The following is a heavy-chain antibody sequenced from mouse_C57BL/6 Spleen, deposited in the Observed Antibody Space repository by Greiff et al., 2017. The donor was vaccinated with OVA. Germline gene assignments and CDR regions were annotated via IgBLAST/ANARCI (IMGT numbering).Heavy chain of an antibody. CDR1: GYSITSGYY. V-gene: IGHV3-6*01. D-gene: IGHD1-1*01. J-gene: IGHJ4*01. CDR2: ISYDGSN. Sequence: EVQVVESGPGLVKPSQSLSLTCSVTGYSITSGYYWNWIRQFPGNKLEWMGYISYDGSNNYNPSLKNRISITRDTSKNQFFLKLNSVTTEDTATYYCARADYYVFYAMDYWGQGTSVTVSS. CDR3: ARADYYVFYAMDY.